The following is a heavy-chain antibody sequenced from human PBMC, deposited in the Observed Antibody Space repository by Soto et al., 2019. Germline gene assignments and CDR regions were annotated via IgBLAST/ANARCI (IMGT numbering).Heavy chain of an antibody. Sequence: SETLSLTCTVSGGSISSSSYYWGWIRRPPGKGLEWIGSIYYSGSTYYNPSLKSRVTISVDTSKNQFSLKLSSVTAADTAVYYCARLAIFGVVNWFDPWGQGTLVTVSS. J-gene: IGHJ5*02. CDR1: GGSISSSSYY. CDR2: IYYSGST. CDR3: ARLAIFGVVNWFDP. D-gene: IGHD3-3*01. V-gene: IGHV4-39*01.